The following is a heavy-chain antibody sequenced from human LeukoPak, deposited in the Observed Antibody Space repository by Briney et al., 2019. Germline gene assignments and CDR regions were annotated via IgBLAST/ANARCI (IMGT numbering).Heavy chain of an antibody. CDR3: ARERSSSGFRDYYYGMDV. Sequence: PGGSLRLSCAASGFTVSSNYMSWVRQAPGKGLEWVSVIYSGGSTYYADSVKGRFTISRDNSKNTLYLQMNSLRAEDTAVYYCARERSSSGFRDYYYGMDVWGQGTTVTVSS. J-gene: IGHJ6*02. CDR1: GFTVSSNY. V-gene: IGHV3-53*01. CDR2: IYSGGST. D-gene: IGHD6-13*01.